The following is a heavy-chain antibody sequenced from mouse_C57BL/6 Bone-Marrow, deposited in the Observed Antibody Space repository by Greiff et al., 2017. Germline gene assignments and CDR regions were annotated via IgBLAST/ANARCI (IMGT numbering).Heavy chain of an antibody. D-gene: IGHD2-5*01. Sequence: QVQLQQPGAELVKPGASVKLSCKASGYTFTSYWMHWVKQRPGQGLEWIGMIHPNSGSTNYNEKFKSKATLTVDKSSSTAYMQLSSQTSEDSAVYYGARGWYSKYEDYYAMDYWGQGTSVTVSS. CDR2: IHPNSGST. CDR1: GYTFTSYW. CDR3: ARGWYSKYEDYYAMDY. J-gene: IGHJ4*01. V-gene: IGHV1-64*01.